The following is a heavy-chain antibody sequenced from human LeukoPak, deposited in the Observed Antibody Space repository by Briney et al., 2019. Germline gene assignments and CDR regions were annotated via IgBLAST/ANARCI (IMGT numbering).Heavy chain of an antibody. Sequence: PGRSLRLSCAASGFTFSSYGMHWVRRAPGKGLEWVAVISYDGSNKYYADSVKGRFAISRDNSKNTLYLQMNSLRAEDTAVYYCAKGDILTGYYFGNIDYWGQGTLVTVSS. CDR1: GFTFSSYG. CDR3: AKGDILTGYYFGNIDY. CDR2: ISYDGSNK. J-gene: IGHJ4*02. V-gene: IGHV3-30*18. D-gene: IGHD3-9*01.